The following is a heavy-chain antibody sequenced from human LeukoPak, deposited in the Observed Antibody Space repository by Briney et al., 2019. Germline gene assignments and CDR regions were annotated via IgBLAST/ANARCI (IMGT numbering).Heavy chain of an antibody. CDR3: ARVPTARCPGTTCYPYWEF. V-gene: IGHV3-7*01. CDR2: IHRDGNEK. CDR1: GFTFSSYW. J-gene: IGHJ4*02. Sequence: QPGGSLRLSCATSGFTFSSYWMSWVRQAPARGLEWVANIHRDGNEKFYVDSVKGRFTISRDNARNSLFLEMNSLEVEDTAVYYCARVPTARCPGTTCYPYWEFWGRGTLVTVSS. D-gene: IGHD2-2*01.